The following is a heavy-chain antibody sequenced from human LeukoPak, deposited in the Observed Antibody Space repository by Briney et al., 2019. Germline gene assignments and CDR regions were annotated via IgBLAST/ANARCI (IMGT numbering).Heavy chain of an antibody. Sequence: PSETLSLTCAVSGGSISSSNWWSWVRPPPGKGLEWIGEIYHSGSTNYNPSLKSRVTISVDKSKNQFSLKLSSVTAADTAVYYCARDGGSGDRHYYYYYMDVWGKGTTVTVSS. CDR3: ARDGGSGDRHYYYYYMDV. CDR1: GGSISSSNW. D-gene: IGHD7-27*01. J-gene: IGHJ6*03. CDR2: IYHSGST. V-gene: IGHV4-4*02.